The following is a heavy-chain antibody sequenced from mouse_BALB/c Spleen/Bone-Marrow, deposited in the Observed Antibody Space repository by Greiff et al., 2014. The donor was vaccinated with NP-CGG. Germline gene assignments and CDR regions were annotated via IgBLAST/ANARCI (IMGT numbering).Heavy chain of an antibody. CDR2: ILPGNGST. Sequence: QVQLQQSGAELMKPGASVKISCKATGYTFSSYWIEWVKQRPGHGLEWIGEILPGNGSTNYNERFKGKATSTAETSSNTAYMQLSSLTSEDSAVYYCARSKVLYAMDYWGQGTPVTVSS. D-gene: IGHD2-14*01. V-gene: IGHV1-9*01. CDR3: ARSKVLYAMDY. CDR1: GYTFSSYW. J-gene: IGHJ4*01.